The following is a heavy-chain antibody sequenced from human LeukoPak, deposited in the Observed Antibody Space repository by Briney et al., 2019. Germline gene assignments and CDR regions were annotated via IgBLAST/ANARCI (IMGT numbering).Heavy chain of an antibody. CDR1: GASISSSSYY. Sequence: PSETLSLTCTVSGASISSSSYYWGWIRQPPWKGLEWIGSIYYSGSTYYNPSLKSRVTISVDTSKNQFSLKLSSVTAADTAVYYCARHLEAVVVVAAWGQGKMVTVSS. V-gene: IGHV4-39*01. CDR3: ARHLEAVVVVAA. CDR2: IYYSGST. J-gene: IGHJ3*01. D-gene: IGHD2-15*01.